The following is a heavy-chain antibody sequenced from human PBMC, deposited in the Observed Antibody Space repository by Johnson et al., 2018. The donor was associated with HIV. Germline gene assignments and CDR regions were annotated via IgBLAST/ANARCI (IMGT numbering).Heavy chain of an antibody. Sequence: QVQLVESGGGVVQPGRSLRLSCAASGFTFSSYAMHWVRQAPGKGLEWVAVISYDGSNKYYADSVKGRFTISRDNSKNTLYLQMNSLGPEDTAVYFCAKGVENFSYVWNDAFDIWGQGAIVTVSS. V-gene: IGHV3-30*04. CDR3: AKGVENFSYVWNDAFDI. CDR2: ISYDGSNK. D-gene: IGHD3-16*01. CDR1: GFTFSSYA. J-gene: IGHJ3*02.